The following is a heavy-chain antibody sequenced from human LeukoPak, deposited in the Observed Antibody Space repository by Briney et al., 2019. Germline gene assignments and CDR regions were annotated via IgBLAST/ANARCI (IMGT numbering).Heavy chain of an antibody. J-gene: IGHJ4*02. V-gene: IGHV3-23*01. CDR3: AKQAGGSGSYYYY. Sequence: GGSLRLSCAASGFTFSNYAMTWVRQAPGKGLEWVSAISGSGGSTYYADSVKGRFTISRDNSKNTLYPQMSSLRAEDTAVYYCAKQAGGSGSYYYYWGQGTLDTVSS. D-gene: IGHD3-10*01. CDR2: ISGSGGST. CDR1: GFTFSNYA.